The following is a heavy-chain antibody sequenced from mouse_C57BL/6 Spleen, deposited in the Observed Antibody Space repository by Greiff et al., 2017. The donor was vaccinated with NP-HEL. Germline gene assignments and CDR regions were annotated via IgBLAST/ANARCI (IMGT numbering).Heavy chain of an antibody. CDR1: GYTFTSYW. Sequence: VQLQQSGTELVKPGASVKLSCKASGYTFTSYWMHWVKQRPGQGLEWIGNINPSNGGTNYNEKFKSKATLTVYKSSSTAYMQLSSLTSEDSAVDYLARDDYETFFAYWGQGTLVTVSA. CDR3: ARDDYETFFAY. CDR2: INPSNGGT. J-gene: IGHJ3*01. V-gene: IGHV1-53*01. D-gene: IGHD2-4*01.